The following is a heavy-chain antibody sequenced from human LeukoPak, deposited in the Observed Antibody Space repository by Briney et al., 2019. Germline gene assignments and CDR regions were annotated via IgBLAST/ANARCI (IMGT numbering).Heavy chain of an antibody. D-gene: IGHD3-22*01. CDR2: INPNSGGT. CDR1: GYTFTGYY. V-gene: IGHV1-2*02. J-gene: IGHJ2*01. CDR3: ARPLIYDSSGYYWYFDL. Sequence: ASVKVSCKASGYTFTGYYMHWVRQAPGQGLEWMGWINPNSGGTNYAQKFQGRVTMTRDTSISTAYMELSRLRSDDTAVYYCARPLIYDSSGYYWYFDLWGRGTLVTVSS.